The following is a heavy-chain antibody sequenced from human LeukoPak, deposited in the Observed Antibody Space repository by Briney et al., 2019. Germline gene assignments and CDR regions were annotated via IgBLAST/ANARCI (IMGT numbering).Heavy chain of an antibody. D-gene: IGHD2-15*01. CDR2: AYYSGHT. CDR1: GGSFSGYY. Sequence: SETLSLTCAVYGGSFSGYYWSWIRQPPGKGLEWIGYAYYSGHTNYNSSLKSRVTMSLDTSKSQFSLRLSPVTAADTAVYFCARHPFATPFDYWGPGTLVTVSS. V-gene: IGHV4-59*08. CDR3: ARHPFATPFDY. J-gene: IGHJ4*02.